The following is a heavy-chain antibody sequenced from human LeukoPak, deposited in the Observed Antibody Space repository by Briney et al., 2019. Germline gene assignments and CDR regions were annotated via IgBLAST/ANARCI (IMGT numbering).Heavy chain of an antibody. CDR1: GFTFSSYA. Sequence: GGSLRLSCAASGFTFSSYAMSWVRQAPGKGLEWVSAISGSGGSTYYADSVKGRFTISRDNSKNTLYLQMNGLRAEDTAVYYCAKETAAAGPYYYYYYGMDVWGQGTTVTVSS. D-gene: IGHD6-13*01. CDR2: ISGSGGST. CDR3: AKETAAAGPYYYYYYGMDV. V-gene: IGHV3-23*01. J-gene: IGHJ6*02.